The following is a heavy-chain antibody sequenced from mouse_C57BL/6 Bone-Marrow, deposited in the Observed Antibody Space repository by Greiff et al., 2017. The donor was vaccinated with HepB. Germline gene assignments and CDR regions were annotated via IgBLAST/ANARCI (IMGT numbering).Heavy chain of an antibody. Sequence: EVMLVESGGGLVKPGGSLKLSCAASGFTFSSYAMSWVRQTPEKRLEWVATISDGGSYTYYPDNVKGRFTISRDNAKNNLYLQMSHLKSEDTAMYYCARDGDWEGYWGQGTTLTVSS. CDR1: GFTFSSYA. CDR3: ARDGDWEGY. D-gene: IGHD4-1*01. CDR2: ISDGGSYT. J-gene: IGHJ2*01. V-gene: IGHV5-4*01.